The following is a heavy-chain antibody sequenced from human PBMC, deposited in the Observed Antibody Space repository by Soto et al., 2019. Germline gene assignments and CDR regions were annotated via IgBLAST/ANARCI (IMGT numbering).Heavy chain of an antibody. J-gene: IGHJ4*02. Sequence: GGSLRLSCAASGFTCSSYSMHWVRQAPGKGLECISSISSSGTYIHYADSLRGRLTISRDNAKNSLYLQINSLRAEDTAVYYCASYGYFDYWGPGTRVTASS. CDR2: ISSSGTYI. CDR3: ASYGYFDY. D-gene: IGHD3-16*01. CDR1: GFTCSSYS. V-gene: IGHV3-21*01.